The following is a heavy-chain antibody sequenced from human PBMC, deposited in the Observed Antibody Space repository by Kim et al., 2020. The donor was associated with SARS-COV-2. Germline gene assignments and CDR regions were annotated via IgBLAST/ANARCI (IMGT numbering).Heavy chain of an antibody. D-gene: IGHD3-10*01. Sequence: QKLQGRVTMTTDTSTSTAYMELRSLRSDDTAVYYCARCWYGVPRAYYFDYWGQGTLVTVSS. V-gene: IGHV1-18*01. J-gene: IGHJ4*02. CDR3: ARCWYGVPRAYYFDY.